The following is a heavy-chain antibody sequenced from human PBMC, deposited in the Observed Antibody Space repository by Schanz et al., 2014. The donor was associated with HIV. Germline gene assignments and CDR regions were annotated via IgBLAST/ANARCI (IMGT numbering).Heavy chain of an antibody. D-gene: IGHD5-12*01. CDR1: GFNFITYG. CDR3: ARGGYAARPSYYYDMDI. CDR2: IGYDGSNI. J-gene: IGHJ6*02. V-gene: IGHV3-30*03. Sequence: QVQLVESGGGVVQPGTSLRLSCVASGFNFITYGMHWVRQAPGKGLEWVAIIGYDGSNIYYAASVKGRFTVSRDNSKNTLYLQMNSLRAEDTAVYYCARGGYAARPSYYYDMDIWGQGTTVTVSS.